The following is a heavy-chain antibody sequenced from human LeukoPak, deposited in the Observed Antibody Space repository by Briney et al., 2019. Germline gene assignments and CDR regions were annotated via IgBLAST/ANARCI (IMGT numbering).Heavy chain of an antibody. J-gene: IGHJ4*02. D-gene: IGHD1-1*01. CDR3: ARGPYKYVISANPDY. CDR2: ISSIGATI. Sequence: GGSLRLSCAASGFTFSDYSMNWVRPATGRGWEWVSYISSIGATIYYADSVKGRFTISRDNAKNSLFLQMNSLRAEDTAVYYCARGPYKYVISANPDYWGQGTLVTVSS. CDR1: GFTFSDYS. V-gene: IGHV3-48*01.